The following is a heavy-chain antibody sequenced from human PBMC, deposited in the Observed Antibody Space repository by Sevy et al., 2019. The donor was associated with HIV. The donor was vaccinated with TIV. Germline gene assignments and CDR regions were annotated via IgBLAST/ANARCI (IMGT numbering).Heavy chain of an antibody. Sequence: GGCLRLSCVGSGFIFRNAWMNWVRQAPGKGLEWVGRIKSIPDGGTTDNAAPVQGRFTFSRDDSKNTLYLQMNSLKTDDTAVYYCSAGDGYNYGFDYWGQGTLVTVSS. J-gene: IGHJ4*02. V-gene: IGHV3-15*07. CDR1: GFIFRNAW. CDR2: IKSIPDGGTT. CDR3: SAGDGYNYGFDY. D-gene: IGHD5-12*01.